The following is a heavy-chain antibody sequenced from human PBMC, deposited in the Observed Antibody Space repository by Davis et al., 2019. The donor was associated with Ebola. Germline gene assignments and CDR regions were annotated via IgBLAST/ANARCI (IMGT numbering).Heavy chain of an antibody. CDR3: AKRATVKVAGANYYNAMDV. CDR2: ISGSGGRT. J-gene: IGHJ6*04. V-gene: IGHV3-23*01. CDR1: GFTFSNYA. D-gene: IGHD6-19*01. Sequence: PGGSLRLSCAASGFTFSNYAMTWVRQAPGKGLEWVSGISGSGGRTDFADSVKGRFTISRDNSKNTLYLQMNSLRAEDTAVFYCAKRATVKVAGANYYNAMDVWGRGTTVTVSS.